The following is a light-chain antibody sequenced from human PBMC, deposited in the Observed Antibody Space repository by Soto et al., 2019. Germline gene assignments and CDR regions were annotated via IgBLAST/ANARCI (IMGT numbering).Light chain of an antibody. Sequence: DIQMTQSPSPLSASVGDRVTITCRASQSISSWLAWYQQKPGKAPKLLIYDASSLESGVPSRFSGSGSGTDFTLTISRLEPEDFAVYYCQQYGSSGTLGQGTKVDIK. CDR1: QSISSW. CDR3: QQYGSSGT. CDR2: DAS. J-gene: IGKJ1*01. V-gene: IGKV1-5*01.